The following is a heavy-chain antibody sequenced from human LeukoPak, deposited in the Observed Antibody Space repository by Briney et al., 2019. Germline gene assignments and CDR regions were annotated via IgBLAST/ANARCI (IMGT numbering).Heavy chain of an antibody. CDR1: GYTFTSYG. V-gene: IGHV1-18*01. Sequence: ASVTVSCKASGYTFTSYGISWVRQAPGQGLEWMGWISAYNGNTNYAQKLQGRVTMTTDTSTSTAYMELRSLRSDDTAVYYCARKGDYDILTGYYDYYYYGMDVWGQGTTVTVSS. CDR2: ISAYNGNT. CDR3: ARKGDYDILTGYYDYYYYGMDV. J-gene: IGHJ6*02. D-gene: IGHD3-9*01.